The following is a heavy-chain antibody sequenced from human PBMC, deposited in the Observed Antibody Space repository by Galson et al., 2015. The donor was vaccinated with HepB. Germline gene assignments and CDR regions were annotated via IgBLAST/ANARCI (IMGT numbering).Heavy chain of an antibody. J-gene: IGHJ4*02. CDR1: GFIFSGSA. Sequence: SLRLSCAASGFIFSGSAMSWVRQASGKGLEWIGRIRSKDNNYATAYAASVEGRFTISRDDSDNTAYLQMNSLKTEDTAVYYCTRHVEAYSAYSDSWGQGTLVTVSS. CDR2: IRSKDNNYAT. V-gene: IGHV3-73*01. D-gene: IGHD4-11*01. CDR3: TRHVEAYSAYSDS.